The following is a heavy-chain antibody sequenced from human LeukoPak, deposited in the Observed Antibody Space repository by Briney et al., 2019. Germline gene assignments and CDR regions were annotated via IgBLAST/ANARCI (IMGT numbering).Heavy chain of an antibody. J-gene: IGHJ4*02. CDR3: AKDANYYDSSGYLIPFDY. V-gene: IGHV3-23*01. Sequence: GGSLRLSCSASGFAFSRFAMTWVRQLPGKGLDWVSSISGNGHQTYYGDSVKGRFSVSRDNSKNILYLQMDSLRADDSALYYCAKDANYYDSSGYLIPFDYWGQRTLVTVSS. CDR2: ISGNGHQT. CDR1: GFAFSRFA. D-gene: IGHD3-22*01.